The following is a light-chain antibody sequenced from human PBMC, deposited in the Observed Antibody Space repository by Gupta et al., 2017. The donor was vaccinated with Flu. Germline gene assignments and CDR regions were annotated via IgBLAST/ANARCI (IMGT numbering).Light chain of an antibody. J-gene: IGLJ2*01. CDR1: SSDVGSYKL. CDR3: RANACSSTWV. Sequence: SITISCTGTSSDVGSYKLLHCYQKDPEKTLKLIINQLTKRSSRVSDRFSGSKSGNTVSLTLSGLEAEDDADYYTRANACSSTWVLGGGTKLTVL. CDR2: QLT. V-gene: IGLV2-23*02.